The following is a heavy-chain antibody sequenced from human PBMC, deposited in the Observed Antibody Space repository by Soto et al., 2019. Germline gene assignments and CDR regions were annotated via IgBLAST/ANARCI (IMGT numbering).Heavy chain of an antibody. J-gene: IGHJ4*02. CDR2: IYNSGST. CDR1: GGSISSYY. Sequence: SETLSLTCTVSGGSISSYYWSWIRQPPGKGLEWIGYIYNSGSTNYNPSLKSRVTISVDTSKNQFSLKLSSVTAADTAVYYCARGSTGYRRSWYRYWGPGTLVTVSS. V-gene: IGHV4-59*08. CDR3: ARGSTGYRRSWYRY. D-gene: IGHD6-13*01.